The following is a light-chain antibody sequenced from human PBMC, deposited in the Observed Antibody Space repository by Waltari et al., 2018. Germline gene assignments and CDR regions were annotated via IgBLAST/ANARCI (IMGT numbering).Light chain of an antibody. J-gene: IGKJ2*01. CDR3: MQALQTPD. V-gene: IGKV1-39*01. CDR1: QSISSY. Sequence: DIQMTQSPSSLSASVGDRVTITCRASQSISSYLNWYQQKPGKAPKLLIYAASSLQSGVPDRFSGSGSGTDFTLKISRVEAEDVGVYYCMQALQTPDFGQGTKLEIK. CDR2: AAS.